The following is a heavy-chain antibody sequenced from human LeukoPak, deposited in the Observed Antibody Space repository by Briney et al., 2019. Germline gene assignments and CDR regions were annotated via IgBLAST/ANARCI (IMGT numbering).Heavy chain of an antibody. J-gene: IGHJ5*02. V-gene: IGHV4-59*01. CDR1: GGSINSYY. CDR2: IYYTGIT. CDR3: ARETPIVGAANWFDP. Sequence: SETLSLTCAVSGGSINSYYWSWIRQPPGKGLEWIGSIYYTGITDYNPSLKSRVTISVDTPKKQFSLKVSSVTAADTAVYYCARETPIVGAANWFDPWGQGTLVTVSS. D-gene: IGHD1-26*01.